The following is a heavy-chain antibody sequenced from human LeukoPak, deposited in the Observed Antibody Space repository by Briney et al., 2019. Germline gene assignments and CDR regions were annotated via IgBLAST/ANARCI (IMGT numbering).Heavy chain of an antibody. D-gene: IGHD1-26*01. Sequence: SETLSLTCVVYGGSFSGYYWSWIRQPPGKGLGWIGEINHSGSSNYNPSLKSRVTISVDTSKNQFSLKLNSVTAADTAMYYCARLFHPALSGNYPFDYWGRGTLVTVSS. CDR1: GGSFSGYY. J-gene: IGHJ4*02. V-gene: IGHV4-34*01. CDR3: ARLFHPALSGNYPFDY. CDR2: INHSGSS.